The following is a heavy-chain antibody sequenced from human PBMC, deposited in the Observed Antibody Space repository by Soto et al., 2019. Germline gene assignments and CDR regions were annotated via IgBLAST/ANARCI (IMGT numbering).Heavy chain of an antibody. V-gene: IGHV2-5*02. Sequence: ESGPTLVNPTQTLTLTCTFSGFSLSTSGVAVGWIRQAPRKAPEWLAFIFWDDDKRYSPSLENRLPITKDTSKNQVVLTMTNMDPVDTATYYCARIFDFWSGYYLSYWGRGTLVTVSS. CDR2: IFWDDDK. D-gene: IGHD3-3*01. CDR3: ARIFDFWSGYYLSY. CDR1: GFSLSTSGVA. J-gene: IGHJ4*02.